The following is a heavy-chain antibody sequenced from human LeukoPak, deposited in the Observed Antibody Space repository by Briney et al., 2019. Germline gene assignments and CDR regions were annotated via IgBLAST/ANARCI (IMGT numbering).Heavy chain of an antibody. J-gene: IGHJ4*02. CDR2: IIPIFGTA. V-gene: IGHV1-69*13. Sequence: SVKVSCKASGYTFTSYAIGWVRQAPGQGLEWMGGIIPIFGTANYAQKFQGRVTITADESTSTAYMELSSLRSEDTAVYYCARSVSRYSSGSNGYWGQGTLVTVSS. CDR1: GYTFTSYA. D-gene: IGHD6-19*01. CDR3: ARSVSRYSSGSNGY.